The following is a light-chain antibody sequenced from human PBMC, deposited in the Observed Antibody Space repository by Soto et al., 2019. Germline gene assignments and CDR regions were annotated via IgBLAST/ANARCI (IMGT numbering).Light chain of an antibody. V-gene: IGKV3-15*01. CDR2: VAS. CDR1: QSVSSN. Sequence: EIVMTLSLSTLSVSTGERASLSCRASQSVSSNLAWYQQKPGQAPSLLIYVASTRATGIPARFSGSGSGTEFTLTISSLQSEDFAVYYCQQYNNWPPITFGQGTRLEIK. CDR3: QQYNNWPPIT. J-gene: IGKJ5*01.